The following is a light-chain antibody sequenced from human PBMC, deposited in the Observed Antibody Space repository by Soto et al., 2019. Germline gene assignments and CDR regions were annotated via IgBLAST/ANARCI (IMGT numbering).Light chain of an antibody. CDR1: QSIRTY. CDR2: AAS. Sequence: DIHMTQPPSTLSASVGYRLTITCRASQSIRTYLHWYQQKPGKAPNLLIYAASTLQSGVPSRFSGSGSGTDVTLTISSLQPEDVETYYCQQSYSNPRTFGQGTKVDIK. V-gene: IGKV1-39*01. J-gene: IGKJ1*01. CDR3: QQSYSNPRT.